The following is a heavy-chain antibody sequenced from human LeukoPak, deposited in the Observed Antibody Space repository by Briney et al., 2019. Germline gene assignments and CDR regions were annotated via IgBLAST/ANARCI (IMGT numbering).Heavy chain of an antibody. Sequence: PGGSLRLSCAASGFSFSGYSMNWVRQAPGKGLDWVSYISSGSRTIFYADSVKGRFTISRDNAKNSLYLQMNSLRAEDTAVYYCARERGYDLFFDYWGQGALVTVSS. CDR2: ISSGSRTI. D-gene: IGHD5-12*01. CDR3: ARERGYDLFFDY. V-gene: IGHV3-48*04. J-gene: IGHJ4*02. CDR1: GFSFSGYS.